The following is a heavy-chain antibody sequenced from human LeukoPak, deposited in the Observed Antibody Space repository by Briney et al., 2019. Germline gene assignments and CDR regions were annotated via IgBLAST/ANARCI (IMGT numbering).Heavy chain of an antibody. J-gene: IGHJ4*02. D-gene: IGHD2-15*01. CDR3: AREIYPATFDY. V-gene: IGHV4-61*02. CDR1: GVSLSSGSYY. CDR2: IYTSGST. Sequence: SQTLSLTCTVSGVSLSSGSYYWSWIRQPAGKGLEWIGRIYTSGSTNYNPSLKSRVTISVDTSKNQFSLKLSSVTAADTAVYYCAREIYPATFDYWGQGTLVTVSS.